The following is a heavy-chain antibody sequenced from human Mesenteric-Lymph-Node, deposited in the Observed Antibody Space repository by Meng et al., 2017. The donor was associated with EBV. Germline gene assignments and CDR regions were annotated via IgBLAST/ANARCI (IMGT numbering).Heavy chain of an antibody. D-gene: IGHD6-13*01. CDR1: GGGLSSGSYY. Sequence: QRQLQGPGPGVVNPSEPLSLTCTISGGGLSSGSYYWAWIRQTPGKGLEWIGSIYYNGNTFYNTSLKSRVTISIDTSRDQFSLRLSSVTVADTATYCCARSISTWYGKWIDQWGQGILVTVSS. V-gene: IGHV4-39*07. J-gene: IGHJ4*02. CDR3: ARSISTWYGKWIDQ. CDR2: IYYNGNT.